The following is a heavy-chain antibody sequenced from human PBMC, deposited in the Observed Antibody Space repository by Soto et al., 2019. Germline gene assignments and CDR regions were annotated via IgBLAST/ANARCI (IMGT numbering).Heavy chain of an antibody. J-gene: IGHJ6*02. CDR3: ARSQGSSTSLEIYYYYYYGMDV. CDR1: GGTFSSYA. Sequence: QVQLVQSGAEVKKPGSSVKVSCKASGGTFSSYAISWVRQAPGQGLEWMGGNIPISGTANYAQKFQGRVTITADEYTSTAYMELSSLRSEDTAVYYCARSQGSSTSLEIYYYYYYGMDVWGQGTTVTVSS. CDR2: NIPISGTA. V-gene: IGHV1-69*01. D-gene: IGHD2-2*01.